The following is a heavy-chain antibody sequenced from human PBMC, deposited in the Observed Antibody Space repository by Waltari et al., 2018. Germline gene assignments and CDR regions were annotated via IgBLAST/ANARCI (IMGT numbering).Heavy chain of an antibody. Sequence: VQLVESGGGLIQPGGSLRLSCAASGFTVSSNYMSWVRQAPGKGLEWVSGIYSGGSTYYADSVKGRFTISRDNSKNTLYLQMNSLRAEDTAVYYCARDPGYCSGGSCYSGDVSDYWGQGTLVTVSS. CDR3: ARDPGYCSGGSCYSGDVSDY. CDR1: GFTVSSNY. V-gene: IGHV3-53*01. CDR2: IYSGGST. J-gene: IGHJ4*02. D-gene: IGHD2-15*01.